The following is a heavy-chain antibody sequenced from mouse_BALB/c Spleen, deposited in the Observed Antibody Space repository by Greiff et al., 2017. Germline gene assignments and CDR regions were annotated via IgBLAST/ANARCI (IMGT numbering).Heavy chain of an antibody. V-gene: IGHV3-6*02. CDR1: GYSITSGYY. CDR2: ISYDGSN. Sequence: EVHLVESGPGLVKPSQSLSLTCSVTGYSITSGYYWNWIRQFPGNKLEWMGYISYDGSNNYNPSLKNRISITRDTSKNQFFLKLNSVTTEDTATYYCARDRGGTEAMDYWGQGTSVTVSS. J-gene: IGHJ4*01. D-gene: IGHD4-1*01. CDR3: ARDRGGTEAMDY.